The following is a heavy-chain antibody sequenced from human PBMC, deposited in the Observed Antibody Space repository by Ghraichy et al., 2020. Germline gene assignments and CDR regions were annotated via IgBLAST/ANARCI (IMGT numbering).Heavy chain of an antibody. V-gene: IGHV3-23*01. CDR1: GIIFSSYD. CDR3: AKGFRRYGDHRDYYYYGMDV. CDR2: ISSSGGSS. D-gene: IGHD4-17*01. J-gene: IGHJ6*02. Sequence: GGSLRLSCAASGIIFSSYDMSWVRQAPGKGLEWVSAISSSGGSSYYADSVRGRFTISRDNSKNSVYLEMNSLRVEDTAVYYCAKGFRRYGDHRDYYYYGMDVWGPGTTVTVSS.